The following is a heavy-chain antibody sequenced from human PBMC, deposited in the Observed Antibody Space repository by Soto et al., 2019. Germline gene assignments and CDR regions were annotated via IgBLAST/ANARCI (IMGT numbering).Heavy chain of an antibody. CDR1: GFTFSNAW. CDR2: IKSKTDGGTT. D-gene: IGHD2-15*01. J-gene: IGHJ3*02. V-gene: IGHV3-15*01. CDR3: TTGRCSGGSCYDACEI. Sequence: PRLSWAASGFTFSNAWMRWVRQAPGEGQEWVGRIKSKTDGGTTDYAAPVKGRFTISRDDSKNTLYLQMNSLKTEDTAVYYCTTGRCSGGSCYDACEIWGRGTMVTVSS.